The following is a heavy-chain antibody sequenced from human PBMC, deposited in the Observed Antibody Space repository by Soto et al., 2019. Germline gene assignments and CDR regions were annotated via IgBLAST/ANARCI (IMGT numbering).Heavy chain of an antibody. CDR1: GYTFTSYG. V-gene: IGHV1-18*01. CDR3: ARENSGFNYDSSGYYYGSRYFDY. CDR2: ISAYNGNT. D-gene: IGHD3-22*01. J-gene: IGHJ4*01. Sequence: VASVKVSCKASGYTFTSYGISWVRQAPGQGLEWMGWISAYNGNTNYAQKLQGRVTMTTDTSTSTAYMELRSLRSDDTAVYYCARENSGFNYDSSGYYYGSRYFDYWG.